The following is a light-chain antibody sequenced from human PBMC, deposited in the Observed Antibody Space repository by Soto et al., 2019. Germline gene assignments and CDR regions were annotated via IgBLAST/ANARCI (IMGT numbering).Light chain of an antibody. J-gene: IGLJ1*01. CDR1: SSDVGGYNY. Sequence: QSALTQPPSASGSPGQSVTISCTGTSSDVGGYNYVSWYQHHPGNAPKLMIYEVNKRTSGVPDRFSGSKSGNTASLTVSGLQAEDEADYYCSSYAGSNTPYVFGTATKVTVL. V-gene: IGLV2-8*01. CDR2: EVN. CDR3: SSYAGSNTPYV.